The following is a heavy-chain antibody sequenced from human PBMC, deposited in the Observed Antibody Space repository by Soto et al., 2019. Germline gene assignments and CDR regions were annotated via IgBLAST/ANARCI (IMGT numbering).Heavy chain of an antibody. V-gene: IGHV1-69*02. J-gene: IGHJ4*02. CDR1: GGTFSSYT. D-gene: IGHD4-17*01. Sequence: QVQLVQSGAEVKKPGSSVKVSCKASGGTFSSYTISWVRQAPGQGLEWMGRIIPILGIANYAQKFQGRVTITADKSTGTADMELSSLRSEDTAVYYCAGAMSTVTTSWGFQDYWGQGTLVTVSS. CDR3: AGAMSTVTTSWGFQDY. CDR2: IIPILGIA.